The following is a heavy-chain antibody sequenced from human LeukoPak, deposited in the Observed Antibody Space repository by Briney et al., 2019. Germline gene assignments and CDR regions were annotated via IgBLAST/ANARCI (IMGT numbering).Heavy chain of an antibody. J-gene: IGHJ5*02. CDR2: ITAYNGNT. Sequence: ASVKVSCKASGYTFTGYYMHWVRQAPGQGLEWMGWITAYNGNTHFARNLRDRVTMTTDTSANTVYLELRNLRSDDTAVYYCARDPEGTYSGSFEGDWFDPWGQGTLVTVSS. D-gene: IGHD1-26*01. CDR1: GYTFTGYY. V-gene: IGHV1-18*04. CDR3: ARDPEGTYSGSFEGDWFDP.